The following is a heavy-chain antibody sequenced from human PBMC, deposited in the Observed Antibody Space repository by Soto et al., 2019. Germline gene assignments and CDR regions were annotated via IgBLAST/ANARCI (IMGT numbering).Heavy chain of an antibody. Sequence: QLQLQESGPGLVKPSETLSLTCTVSGPSISSSTYYWGWIRQPPGKGLEWIGSVYYSENTYYNPSLKSRVTISVDTSKNLFSLKLTSVTAADTAMYYCARPQFSGTYHDPFNIWGQGTMVTVSS. J-gene: IGHJ3*02. CDR1: GPSISSSTYY. D-gene: IGHD1-26*01. CDR2: VYYSENT. V-gene: IGHV4-39*02. CDR3: ARPQFSGTYHDPFNI.